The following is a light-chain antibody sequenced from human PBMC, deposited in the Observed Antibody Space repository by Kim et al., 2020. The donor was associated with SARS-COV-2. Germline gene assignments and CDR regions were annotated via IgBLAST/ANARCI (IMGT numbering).Light chain of an antibody. J-gene: IGKJ4*01. CDR1: RSVSRNS. CDR3: QQYDNSLLT. Sequence: SPGERATLSCRASRSVSRNSLAWYQQKPGQAPRLLIYGVSSRATGVPDRFSGSGSGTDFTLTINRLAPEDFAVYFCQQYDNSLLTFGGGTKVDIK. CDR2: GVS. V-gene: IGKV3-20*01.